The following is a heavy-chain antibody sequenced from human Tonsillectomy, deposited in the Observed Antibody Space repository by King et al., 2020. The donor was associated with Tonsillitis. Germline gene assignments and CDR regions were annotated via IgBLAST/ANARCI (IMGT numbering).Heavy chain of an antibody. CDR1: GFTFDDYS. Sequence: VQLVESGGGLVQPGRSLRLSCAASGFTFDDYSMHWVRHAPGKGLEWVSGISWNSGSIGYADSVKGRFTISRDNAKNSLYLQMDSLRAEDTALYYCAKDTNYGSGSYHGGLGYWGQGTLVTVSS. D-gene: IGHD3-10*01. CDR3: AKDTNYGSGSYHGGLGY. J-gene: IGHJ4*02. CDR2: ISWNSGSI. V-gene: IGHV3-9*01.